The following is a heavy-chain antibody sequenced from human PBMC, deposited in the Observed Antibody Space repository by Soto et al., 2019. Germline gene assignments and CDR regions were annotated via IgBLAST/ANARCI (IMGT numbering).Heavy chain of an antibody. D-gene: IGHD1-26*01. V-gene: IGHV4-59*08. Sequence: QVQLQESGPRLVKPSETLSLTCTVSGDSIGSHYWSWVRQSPGKGLECIGYIHYSGITIYNPSLKGRVTLSLDTSKTQFSLKLTPVTAADTAVYYCARLPNSGRNPPFDSWGQGTLVTVSS. CDR2: IHYSGIT. CDR1: GDSIGSHY. J-gene: IGHJ4*02. CDR3: ARLPNSGRNPPFDS.